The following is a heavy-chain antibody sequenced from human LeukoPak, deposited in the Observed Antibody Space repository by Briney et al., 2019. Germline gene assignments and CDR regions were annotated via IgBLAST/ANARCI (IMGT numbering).Heavy chain of an antibody. V-gene: IGHV1-2*02. Sequence: GASVKLSCKASGYTFTGYYMNWVRQAPGQGLEWMGWINPNSGGTNYAQKFQGRVTMTRDTSNSTAYMELSRLRSDDTAVYYCARIRGDSSGYYYVDDAFDIWGQGTMVTVSS. CDR3: ARIRGDSSGYYYVDDAFDI. CDR2: INPNSGGT. J-gene: IGHJ3*02. D-gene: IGHD3-22*01. CDR1: GYTFTGYY.